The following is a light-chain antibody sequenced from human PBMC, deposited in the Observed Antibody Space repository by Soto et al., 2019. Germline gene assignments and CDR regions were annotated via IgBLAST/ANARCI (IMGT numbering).Light chain of an antibody. CDR1: SSDVGGHNY. V-gene: IGLV2-14*01. J-gene: IGLJ3*02. CDR2: EVT. Sequence: QSVLTQPPSASGSPGQSVTISCTGTSSDVGGHNYVSWYQQYPGKAPKLIIYEVTHRPSGVSSRFYGSRSGNTASLTISGLQAEDEADYYCKSRTTRNTLVFGGGTKLTVL. CDR3: KSRTTRNTLV.